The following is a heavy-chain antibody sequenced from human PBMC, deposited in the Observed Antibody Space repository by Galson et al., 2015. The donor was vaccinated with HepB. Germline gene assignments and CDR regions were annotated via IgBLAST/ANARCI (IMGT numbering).Heavy chain of an antibody. V-gene: IGHV3-23*01. Sequence: SLRLSCAASGFTFSYYAMSWVRQAPGKGLEWISALTPSGDNTYSADSMKGRFFISRDNSQNTLFLQMNRLRADDTAIYFCAKVFPEKTDGWYRQALYYFDSWGQGTRVTVSS. J-gene: IGHJ4*02. CDR1: GFTFSYYA. CDR2: LTPSGDNT. D-gene: IGHD6-19*01. CDR3: AKVFPEKTDGWYRQALYYFDS.